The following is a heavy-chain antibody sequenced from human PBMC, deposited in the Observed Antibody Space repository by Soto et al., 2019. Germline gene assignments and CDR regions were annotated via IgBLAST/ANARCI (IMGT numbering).Heavy chain of an antibody. Sequence: QVQLVQSGAEVKKPGASVKVSCKASGYTFTGYYMHWVRQAPGQGLEWMGWINPNSGGTNYAQKFQGRVTMTRDTSISTAYMELSRLRSDDRAVYYCARAGWVAAASVAYGMDVWGQGTTVTVSS. D-gene: IGHD6-13*01. CDR3: ARAGWVAAASVAYGMDV. CDR1: GYTFTGYY. CDR2: INPNSGGT. V-gene: IGHV1-2*02. J-gene: IGHJ6*02.